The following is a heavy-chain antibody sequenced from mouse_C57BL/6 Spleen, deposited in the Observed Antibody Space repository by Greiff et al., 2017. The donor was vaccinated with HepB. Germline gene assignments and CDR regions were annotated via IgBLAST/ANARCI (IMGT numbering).Heavy chain of an antibody. CDR1: GYSITSGYY. CDR3: ARVGDYAAWFAY. D-gene: IGHD2-4*01. J-gene: IGHJ3*01. V-gene: IGHV3-6*01. Sequence: EVKLQESGPGLVKPSQSLSLTCSVTGYSITSGYYWNWIRQFPGNKLEWMGYISYDGSNNYNPSLKNRISITRDTSKNQFFLKLNSVTTEDTATYYCARVGDYAAWFAYWGQGTLVTVSA. CDR2: ISYDGSN.